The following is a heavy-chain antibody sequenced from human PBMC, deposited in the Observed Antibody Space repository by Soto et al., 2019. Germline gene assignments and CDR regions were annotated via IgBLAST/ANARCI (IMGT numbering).Heavy chain of an antibody. CDR3: ARGVYSSSWTGNWFDP. CDR2: INAGNGNT. D-gene: IGHD6-13*01. CDR1: GYTFTSYA. J-gene: IGHJ5*02. V-gene: IGHV1-3*01. Sequence: QVQLVQSGAEVKKPGASVKVSCKASGYTFTSYAMHWVRQAPGQRLEWMGWINAGNGNTKYSQKFQGRVTITRDTSASTAYMELSSLRSEDTAVYYCARGVYSSSWTGNWFDPWGQGTLDTVSS.